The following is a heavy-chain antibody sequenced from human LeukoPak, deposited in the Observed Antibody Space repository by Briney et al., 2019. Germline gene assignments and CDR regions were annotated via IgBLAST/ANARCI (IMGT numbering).Heavy chain of an antibody. D-gene: IGHD3-22*01. CDR3: ARDQDYDSSGYYSSAFDI. J-gene: IGHJ3*02. Sequence: PSETLSLTCTVSGGSISSYCWSWIRQPAGKGLEWIGRIYTSGSTNYNPSPKSRVTMSVDTSKNQFSLKLSSVTAADTAVYYCARDQDYDSSGYYSSAFDIWGQGTMVTVSS. CDR2: IYTSGST. CDR1: GGSISSYC. V-gene: IGHV4-4*07.